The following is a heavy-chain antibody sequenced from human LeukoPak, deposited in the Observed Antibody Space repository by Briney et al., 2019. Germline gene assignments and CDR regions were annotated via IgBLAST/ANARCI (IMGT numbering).Heavy chain of an antibody. CDR2: IYPGDSDT. Sequence: GESLKISCKGSGYSFIRYWIAWVRQMPGKGLEWMGIIYPGDSDTRYSPSFQGQVTISADKSINTAYLQWSSLKASDTAMYYCARRGTGLGSAFDIWGQGTMVTVSS. V-gene: IGHV5-51*01. CDR3: ARRGTGLGSAFDI. D-gene: IGHD3-16*01. J-gene: IGHJ3*02. CDR1: GYSFIRYW.